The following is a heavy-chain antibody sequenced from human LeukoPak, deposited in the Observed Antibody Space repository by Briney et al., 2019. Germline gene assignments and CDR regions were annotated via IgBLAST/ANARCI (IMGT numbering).Heavy chain of an antibody. D-gene: IGHD5-18*01. CDR1: GFTFSDYY. CDR2: ISSSSSYT. Sequence: PGGSQRLSCAASGFTFSDYYMSWIRQAPGKGLEWVSYISSSSSYTNYADSVKGRFTISRDNAKNSLYLQMNSLRAEDTAVYYCAQTPKTNSYVRSYYFDYWGQGTLVTVSS. J-gene: IGHJ4*02. CDR3: AQTPKTNSYVRSYYFDY. V-gene: IGHV3-11*06.